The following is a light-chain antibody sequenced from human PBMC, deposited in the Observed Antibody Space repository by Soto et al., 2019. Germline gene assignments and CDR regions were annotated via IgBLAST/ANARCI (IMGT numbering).Light chain of an antibody. CDR1: QSVSGSY. V-gene: IGKV3-20*01. Sequence: EIVMTQSPATLSVSPGERATLSCRASQSVSGSYLAWYQQKPGQAPRLLIYDASSRATGIPDRFSGSGSGTDFTLTISRLEPEDFAMYYCQQSASSVTFGQGTRLEIK. CDR2: DAS. CDR3: QQSASSVT. J-gene: IGKJ5*01.